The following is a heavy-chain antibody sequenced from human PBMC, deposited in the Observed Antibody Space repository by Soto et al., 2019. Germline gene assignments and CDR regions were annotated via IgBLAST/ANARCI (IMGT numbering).Heavy chain of an antibody. CDR1: GFTFSNAW. Sequence: LRLSCAASGFTFSNAWMSWVRQAPGKGLEWVGRIKSKTDGGTTDYAAPVKGRFTISRDDSKNTLYLQMNSLKTEDTAVYYCTTPSQPYGDYVPIDYWGQGTLVTVSS. CDR3: TTPSQPYGDYVPIDY. V-gene: IGHV3-15*01. CDR2: IKSKTDGGTT. D-gene: IGHD4-17*01. J-gene: IGHJ4*02.